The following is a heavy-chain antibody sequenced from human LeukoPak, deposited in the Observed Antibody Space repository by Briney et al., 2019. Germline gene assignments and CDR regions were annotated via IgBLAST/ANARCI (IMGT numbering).Heavy chain of an antibody. CDR1: GGSISSYF. Sequence: PSETLSLTCTVSGGSISSYFWSWIRQPPGKGLEWIGYIYYSGSTNYNPSLKSRVTISLETSKNQFSLKLSSATAADTAVYYCARGRGHFDYWGQGTLVTVSS. V-gene: IGHV4-59*01. CDR2: IYYSGST. J-gene: IGHJ4*02. CDR3: ARGRGHFDY.